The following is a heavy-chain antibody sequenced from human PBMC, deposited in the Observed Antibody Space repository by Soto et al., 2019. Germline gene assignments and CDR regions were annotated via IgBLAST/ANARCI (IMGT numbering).Heavy chain of an antibody. CDR3: ARDLYGDYAGAFDI. CDR1: GYTFTSYG. D-gene: IGHD4-17*01. Sequence: ASVKVSCKASGYTFTSYGISWVRQAPGQGLEWMGWISAYNGNTNYAQKLQGRVTMTTDTSTSTAYMELRSLRSDDTAVYYRARDLYGDYAGAFDIRGQGTMVTVSS. CDR2: ISAYNGNT. V-gene: IGHV1-18*01. J-gene: IGHJ3*02.